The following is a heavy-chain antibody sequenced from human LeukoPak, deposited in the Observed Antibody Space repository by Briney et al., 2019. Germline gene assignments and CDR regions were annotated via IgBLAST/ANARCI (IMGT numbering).Heavy chain of an antibody. V-gene: IGHV3-30*18. CDR3: AKGYGD. CDR1: GFTFSSYG. J-gene: IGHJ4*02. Sequence: GGSLRLSCAASGFTFSSYGMHWVRQAPGKGLEWVAVISYDGSNKYYADSVKGRFTISRDNSKNTLYLQMNSLRAEDTAVYYCAKGYGDWGQGTLVTVSS. D-gene: IGHD3-16*01. CDR2: ISYDGSNK.